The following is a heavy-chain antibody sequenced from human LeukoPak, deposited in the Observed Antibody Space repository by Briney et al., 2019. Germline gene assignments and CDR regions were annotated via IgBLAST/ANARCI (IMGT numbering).Heavy chain of an antibody. CDR1: GGSVSSDDYY. J-gene: IGHJ4*02. V-gene: IGHV4-61*08. D-gene: IGHD5-18*01. Sequence: SETLSLTCTVSGGSVSSDDYYWTWIRQPPGKGLEWIGYMYHTGSSNYNPSLKSRVTISVDMSKNQFSLKLSSVTAADTAVYYCARRGYRNGYSDYWGQGTLVTVSS. CDR2: MYHTGSS. CDR3: ARRGYRNGYSDY.